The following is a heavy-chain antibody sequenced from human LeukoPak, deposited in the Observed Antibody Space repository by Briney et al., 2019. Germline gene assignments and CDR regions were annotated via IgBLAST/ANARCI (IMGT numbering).Heavy chain of an antibody. CDR1: GGSINKDY. J-gene: IGHJ4*02. V-gene: IGHV4-59*08. Sequence: SETLSLTCTVSGGSINKDYWSWIRQPPGKGLEWIGYNYYSGSTNYNASLKSRVTISVDKSKNQFSLKLNSVTAADTAVYYCARQWETSNSSGWYYYFDSWGQGTLVTVSS. CDR2: NYYSGST. D-gene: IGHD6-19*01. CDR3: ARQWETSNSSGWYYYFDS.